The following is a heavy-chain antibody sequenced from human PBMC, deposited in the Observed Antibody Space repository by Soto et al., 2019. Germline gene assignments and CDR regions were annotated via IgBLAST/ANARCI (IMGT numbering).Heavy chain of an antibody. CDR2: INYSGAT. Sequence: QVQLQQWGAGLLKPSETLSLTCAVYGGSFSGYYWSWLRQPPGKGPEWIGEINYSGATRYNPSLESRVTISVDTSKNQFSLKLNSVSAADTAVYYCARTGGMDVWSQGATVTVSS. J-gene: IGHJ6*02. V-gene: IGHV4-34*01. CDR1: GGSFSGYY. CDR3: ARTGGMDV.